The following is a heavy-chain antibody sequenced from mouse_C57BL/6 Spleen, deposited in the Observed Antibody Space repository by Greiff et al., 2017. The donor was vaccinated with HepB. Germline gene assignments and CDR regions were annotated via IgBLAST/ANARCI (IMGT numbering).Heavy chain of an antibody. Sequence: VQLQQSVAELVRPGASVKLSCTASGFNIKNTYMHWVKQRPEQGLEWIGRIDPANGNTKYAPKFQGKATITADTSSNTAYLQLSSRTSEDTAIYYCVVTAQATSSFDYWGQGTTLTVSS. CDR1: GFNIKNTY. CDR3: VVTAQATSSFDY. V-gene: IGHV14-3*01. D-gene: IGHD3-2*02. CDR2: IDPANGNT. J-gene: IGHJ2*01.